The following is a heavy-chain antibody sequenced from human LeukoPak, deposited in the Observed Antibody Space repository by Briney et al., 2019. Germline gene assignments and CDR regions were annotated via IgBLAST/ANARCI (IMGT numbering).Heavy chain of an antibody. CDR2: INWNGGST. V-gene: IGHV3-20*04. Sequence: GGSLRLSCAASGFTFSNAWMSWVRQAPGKGLERVSGINWNGGSTGYADSVKGRFTISRDNAKNSLYLQMNSLRAEDTALYYCARDEADYDSSGYYYFDYWGQGTLVTVSS. CDR1: GFTFSNAW. J-gene: IGHJ4*02. CDR3: ARDEADYDSSGYYYFDY. D-gene: IGHD3-22*01.